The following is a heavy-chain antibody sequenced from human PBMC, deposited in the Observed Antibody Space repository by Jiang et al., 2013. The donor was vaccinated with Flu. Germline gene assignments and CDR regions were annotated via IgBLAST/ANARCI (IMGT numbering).Heavy chain of an antibody. D-gene: IGHD6-13*01. CDR3: ARVLYSSSWYDQGPADN. V-gene: IGHV1-18*01. Sequence: KKPGASVKVSCKASGYTFMKYGFIWVRQAPGQGLEWMGWISAYNGNTNYAQKLQGRVTMTTDTSTSTTYMELRSLRSDDTAVYYCARVLYSSSWYDQGPADNWGQGTLVTVSS. CDR2: ISAYNGNT. CDR1: GYTFMKYG. J-gene: IGHJ4*02.